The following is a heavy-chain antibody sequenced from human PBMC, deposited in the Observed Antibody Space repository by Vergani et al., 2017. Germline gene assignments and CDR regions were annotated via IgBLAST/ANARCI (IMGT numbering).Heavy chain of an antibody. CDR3: AKDLEQWPESGYFDY. V-gene: IGHV3-23*01. CDR2: ISGGGGIT. D-gene: IGHD6-19*01. CDR1: GFTFSIYA. Sequence: EVQLLESGGGLVQPGGSLRLSCAASGFTFSIYAMRWVRQAPGKGLEWVSVISGGGGITYYADSVKGRFTISRDNSKNTLYLQMNSLRAEDTAVYYCAKDLEQWPESGYFDYWGQGTLVTVSS. J-gene: IGHJ4*02.